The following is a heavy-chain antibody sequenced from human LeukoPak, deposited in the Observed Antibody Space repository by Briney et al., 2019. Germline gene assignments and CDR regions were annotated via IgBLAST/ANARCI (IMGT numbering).Heavy chain of an antibody. CDR3: ARGVSFGIYYYYYCMDV. J-gene: IGHJ6*03. CDR1: GYTFTGYY. D-gene: IGHD3-10*01. CDR2: MNPNSGNT. Sequence: GASVKVSCKASGYTFTGYYMHWVRQAPGQGLEWMGWMNPNSGNTGYAQKFQGRVTMTRNTSISTAYMELSSLRSEDTAVYYCARGVSFGIYYYYYCMDVWGKGTTVTISS. V-gene: IGHV1-8*02.